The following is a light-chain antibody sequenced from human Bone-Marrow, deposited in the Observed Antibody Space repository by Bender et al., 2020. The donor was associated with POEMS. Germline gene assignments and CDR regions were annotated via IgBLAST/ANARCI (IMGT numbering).Light chain of an antibody. V-gene: IGLV3-1*01. CDR3: QVWDSTSDHVV. J-gene: IGLJ2*01. Sequence: SFELSQPPSVSVSPGQTASITCSGDEWGDKYASWFQQKPGQSPVLVIYQDAKRPSGIPERFSGSNSGNTATLTISRAGAGDEADYYCQVWDSTSDHVVFGGGTKLTVL. CDR1: EWGDKY. CDR2: QDA.